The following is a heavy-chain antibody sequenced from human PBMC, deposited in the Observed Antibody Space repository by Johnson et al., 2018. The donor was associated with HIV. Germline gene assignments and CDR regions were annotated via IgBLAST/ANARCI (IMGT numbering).Heavy chain of an antibody. V-gene: IGHV3-30-3*01. D-gene: IGHD3-22*01. CDR2: ISYDGSNK. Sequence: QVYLVESGGGVVQPGRSLRLSCAASGFTFSSYAMHWVRQAPGKGLEWVAVISYDGSNKYYADSVKGRFTISRDNSKNTLYLQMNSLRAEDTAVYYCARARPNSYYYDSSGYPDAFDIWGQGTMVTVSS. J-gene: IGHJ3*02. CDR1: GFTFSSYA. CDR3: ARARPNSYYYDSSGYPDAFDI.